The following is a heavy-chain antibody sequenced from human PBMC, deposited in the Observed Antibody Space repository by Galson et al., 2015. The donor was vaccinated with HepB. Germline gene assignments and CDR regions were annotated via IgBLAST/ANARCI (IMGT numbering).Heavy chain of an antibody. D-gene: IGHD6-25*01. CDR2: MKQDVSDK. V-gene: IGHV3-7*01. CDR3: ARVGPIAAAGLPFDY. J-gene: IGHJ4*02. Sequence: SLRLSCAASGFTFSTYWMSWVRQAPGKGLEWVATMKQDVSDKYYVDSVKGRFTISRDNAEKSLYLQMNSLRAEDTAVYYCARVGPIAAAGLPFDYWGQGTLVTVSS. CDR1: GFTFSTYW.